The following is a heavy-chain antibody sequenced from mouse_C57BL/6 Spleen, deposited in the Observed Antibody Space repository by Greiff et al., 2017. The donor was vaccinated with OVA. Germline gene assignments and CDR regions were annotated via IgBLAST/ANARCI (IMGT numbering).Heavy chain of an antibody. D-gene: IGHD3-2*02. CDR2: ISSGGDYI. CDR3: TRDQGYVYFDY. J-gene: IGHJ2*01. Sequence: EVKVVESGEGLVKPGGSLKLSCAASGFTFSSYAMSWVRQTPEKRLEWVAYISSGGDYIYYADTVKGRFTISRDNARNTLYLQMSSLKSEDTAMYYCTRDQGYVYFDYWGQGTTLTVSS. V-gene: IGHV5-9-1*02. CDR1: GFTFSSYA.